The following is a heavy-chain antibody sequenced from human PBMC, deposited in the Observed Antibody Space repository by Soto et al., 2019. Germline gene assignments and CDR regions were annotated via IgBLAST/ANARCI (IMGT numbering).Heavy chain of an antibody. CDR3: ARDPYYYDSSGYIGAFDI. Sequence: EVQLLESGGGLVQPGGSLRLSCAASGFTFSSYAMSWVRQAPGKGLEWVSAISGSGGSTYYADSVKGRFTISRDNSKNTLYLQMNSLRAEDTAVYYCARDPYYYDSSGYIGAFDIWGQGTMVTVSS. D-gene: IGHD3-22*01. V-gene: IGHV3-23*01. CDR2: ISGSGGST. CDR1: GFTFSSYA. J-gene: IGHJ3*02.